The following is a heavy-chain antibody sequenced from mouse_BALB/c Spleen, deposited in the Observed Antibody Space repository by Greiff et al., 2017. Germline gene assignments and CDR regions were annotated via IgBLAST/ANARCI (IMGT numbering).Heavy chain of an antibody. D-gene: IGHD4-1*01. CDR3: ARNRGWDGGAMDY. CDR2: IWSGGST. V-gene: IGHV2-2*02. Sequence: VQLVESGPGLVQPSQSLSITCTVSGFSLTSYGVHWVRQSPGKGLEWLGVIWSGGSTDYNAAFISRLSISKDNSKSQVFFKMNSLQANDTAIYYCARNRGWDGGAMDYWGQGTSVTVSS. J-gene: IGHJ4*01. CDR1: GFSLTSYG.